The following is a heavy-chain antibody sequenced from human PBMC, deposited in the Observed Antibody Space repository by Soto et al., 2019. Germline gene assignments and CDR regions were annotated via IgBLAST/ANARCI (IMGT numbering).Heavy chain of an antibody. J-gene: IGHJ4*01. CDR1: GFTLTTYS. CDR2: INKNGFTI. Sequence: GGSLRLSCAVSGFTLTTYSMNWVRQAPGKGLEWISFINKNGFTIYYADSVKGRFTISRDYAKNSLYLQMDSLRHEDTAVYYWARGVVTGTSLFDYWGLGTPVTVYS. D-gene: IGHD6-19*01. V-gene: IGHV3-48*02. CDR3: ARGVVTGTSLFDY.